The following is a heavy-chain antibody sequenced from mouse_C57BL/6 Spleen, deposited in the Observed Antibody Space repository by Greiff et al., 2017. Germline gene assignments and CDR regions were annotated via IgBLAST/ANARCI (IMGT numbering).Heavy chain of an antibody. CDR3: AVDYYFDMEC. Sequence: VQLQQSDAELVKPGASVKISCKASGFTFNDHTLHWLKQRPEQGLAWIGYIYPGEGGTKYTAKFKGKDTLTADKSSSTAYMQLNSRTSEDSAVYYCAVDYYFDMECWGQGTTVTFAS. CDR1: GFTFNDHT. V-gene: IGHV1-78*01. D-gene: IGHD2-4*01. CDR2: IYPGEGGT. J-gene: IGHJ4*01.